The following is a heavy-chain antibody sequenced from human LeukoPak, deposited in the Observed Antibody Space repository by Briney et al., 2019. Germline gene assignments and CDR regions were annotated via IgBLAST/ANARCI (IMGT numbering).Heavy chain of an antibody. CDR3: AKLSNGRAFDI. V-gene: IGHV3-9*01. CDR1: GLTFDDYA. J-gene: IGHJ3*02. CDR2: ISWNSGSI. D-gene: IGHD4-11*01. Sequence: GGSLRLSCAASGLTFDDYAMHWVRQAPGKGLEWVSGISWNSGSIGYADSVKGRFTISRDNAKNSLYLQMNSLRAEDTALYYCAKLSNGRAFDIWGQGTMVTVSS.